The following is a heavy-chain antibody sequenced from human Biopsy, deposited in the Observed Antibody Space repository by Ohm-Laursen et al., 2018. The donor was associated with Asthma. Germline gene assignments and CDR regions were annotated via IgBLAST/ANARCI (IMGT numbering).Heavy chain of an antibody. J-gene: IGHJ3*02. CDR1: GFVFSQSG. V-gene: IGHV3-30*03. CDR3: ARESGQDSGGTGASDR. CDR2: ISSDGHNK. D-gene: IGHD4-23*01. Sequence: SSLRLSCAASGFVFSQSGMHWVRQAPGKGLEWVALISSDGHNKYYKDSVKGRFTISRDNSKLRLYLEINSLRVEDSAVYYCARESGQDSGGTGASDRWGQGIMVAVSS.